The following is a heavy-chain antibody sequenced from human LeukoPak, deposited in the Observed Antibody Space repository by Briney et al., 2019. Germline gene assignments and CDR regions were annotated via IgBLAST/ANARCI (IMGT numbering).Heavy chain of an antibody. CDR2: ISSSSSYI. Sequence: GGSLRLSCAASGFTFSSYSMNWVRQAPGKGLEWVSSISSSSSYIYYADSVKGRFTISRDNAKNSLYLQMNSLRAEDTAVYYCANLAVAGRGGRGFDYWGQGTLVTVSS. V-gene: IGHV3-21*01. D-gene: IGHD6-19*01. J-gene: IGHJ4*02. CDR1: GFTFSSYS. CDR3: ANLAVAGRGGRGFDY.